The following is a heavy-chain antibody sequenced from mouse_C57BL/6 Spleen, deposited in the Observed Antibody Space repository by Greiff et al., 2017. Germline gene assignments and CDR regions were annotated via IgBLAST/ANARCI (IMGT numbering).Heavy chain of an antibody. CDR1: GYSITRGYY. Sequence: VQLQESGPGLVKPSQSLSLTCSVTGYSITRGYYWNWLRQFPGHKLAWLGYISYDGSTNSNPPPKNRSCITRDTSKNQWFLKLNSVTTEDTATNYGASYDYGSSGYCDVWGTGTTVTVSS. D-gene: IGHD1-1*01. CDR3: ASYDYGSSGYCDV. J-gene: IGHJ1*03. V-gene: IGHV3-6*01. CDR2: ISYDGST.